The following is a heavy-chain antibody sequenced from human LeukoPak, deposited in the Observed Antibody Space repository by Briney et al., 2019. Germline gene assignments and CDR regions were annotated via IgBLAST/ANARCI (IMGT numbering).Heavy chain of an antibody. CDR2: IIPIFGTA. J-gene: IGHJ5*02. V-gene: IGHV1-69*05. CDR1: GGTFSSYA. D-gene: IGHD6-6*01. Sequence: ASVKVSCKASGGTFSSYAISWVRQAPGQGLEWMGGIIPIFGTANYAQKFQGRVTITTDESTSTAYMELSSLRSEDTAVYYCARVGAARPGWFDPWGQGTLVTVSS. CDR3: ARVGAARPGWFDP.